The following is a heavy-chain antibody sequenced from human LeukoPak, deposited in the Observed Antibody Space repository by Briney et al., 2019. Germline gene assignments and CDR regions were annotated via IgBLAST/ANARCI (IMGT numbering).Heavy chain of an antibody. D-gene: IGHD6-19*01. J-gene: IGHJ2*01. CDR2: ISYDGSNQ. CDR1: GFTFSNYG. CDR3: AKDRSGLNWYFDL. V-gene: IGHV3-30*18. Sequence: GRSLRLSCAASGFTFSNYGMHWVRQAPGKGLEWVAIISYDGSNQYYTDPVKGRFTISRDNSKNTLYLRMNSLRAEDTAVYYCAKDRSGLNWYFDLWGRGTLVTVSS.